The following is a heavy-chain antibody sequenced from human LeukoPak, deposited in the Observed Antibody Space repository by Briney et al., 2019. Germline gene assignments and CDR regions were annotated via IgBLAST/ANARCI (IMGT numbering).Heavy chain of an antibody. CDR3: ARVCLYCSSTSLGFDY. V-gene: IGHV1-18*01. J-gene: IGHJ4*02. CDR2: ISAYNGNT. D-gene: IGHD2-2*01. CDR1: GYTFTSYG. Sequence: ASVKVSCKASGYTFTSYGISWVRQAPGQGLEWMGCISAYNGNTNYAQKLQGRVNMTTDTPTSTGYMGLGSLRSDDTAVYYCARVCLYCSSTSLGFDYWGQGTLVTVSS.